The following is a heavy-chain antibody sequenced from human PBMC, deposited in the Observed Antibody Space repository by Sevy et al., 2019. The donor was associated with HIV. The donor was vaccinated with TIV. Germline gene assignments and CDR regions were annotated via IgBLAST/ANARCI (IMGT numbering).Heavy chain of an antibody. D-gene: IGHD2-8*01. CDR3: ARGGGDIVLMVYLKY. CDR2: ISYDGSNK. CDR1: GFTFSSYA. Sequence: GGSLRLSCAASGFTFSSYAMHWVRQAPGKGLERVAVISYDGSNKYYADSVKGRFTISRDNSKNTLYLQMNSLRAEDTAVYYCARGGGDIVLMVYLKYWCQGTLVTVSS. V-gene: IGHV3-30-3*01. J-gene: IGHJ4*02.